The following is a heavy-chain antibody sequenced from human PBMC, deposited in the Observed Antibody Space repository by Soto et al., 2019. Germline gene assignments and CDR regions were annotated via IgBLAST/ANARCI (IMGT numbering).Heavy chain of an antibody. D-gene: IGHD5-18*01. V-gene: IGHV3-23*01. CDR2: ISGSGGST. CDR3: AKDRRGYSYGYGDY. J-gene: IGHJ4*02. CDR1: GFTFSSYA. Sequence: EVQLLESGGGLVQPGGSMRLSCVASGFTFSSYAMTWVRQAPGKGLEWVSVISGSGGSTYYADSVKGRFTISRDNSKDTLYLHMNSLRAEDTAVYYCAKDRRGYSYGYGDYWDQGTLVTVSS.